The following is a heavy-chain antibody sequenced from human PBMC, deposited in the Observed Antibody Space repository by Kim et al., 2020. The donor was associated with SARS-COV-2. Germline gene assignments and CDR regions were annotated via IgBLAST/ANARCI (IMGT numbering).Heavy chain of an antibody. J-gene: IGHJ6*01. Sequence: GGSLRLSCAVSGFTFSSYAMHWVRQAPGKGLEWVAVISYDGSNKYYVDSVKGRFTISRDNSKNTLYLQMNSLRAEDTAVYYCAREDIVVVPAAQANYYY. CDR3: AREDIVVVPAAQANYYY. CDR1: GFTFSSYA. CDR2: ISYDGSNK. D-gene: IGHD2-2*01. V-gene: IGHV3-30*04.